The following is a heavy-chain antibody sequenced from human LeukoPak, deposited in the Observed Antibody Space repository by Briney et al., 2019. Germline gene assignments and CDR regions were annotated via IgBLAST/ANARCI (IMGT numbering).Heavy chain of an antibody. V-gene: IGHV4-34*01. CDR2: INHSGST. CDR3: ARPRYGSGSLDS. CDR1: GGSFSGHY. Sequence: PSETLSLTCAVYGGSFSGHYWTWIRQPPGMGLEWIGEINHSGSTTYNPSLNTRVTISVDTSKNQVSLKLSSVTAADTAVYYCARPRYGSGSLDSWGQGTLVTVSS. J-gene: IGHJ4*02. D-gene: IGHD3-10*01.